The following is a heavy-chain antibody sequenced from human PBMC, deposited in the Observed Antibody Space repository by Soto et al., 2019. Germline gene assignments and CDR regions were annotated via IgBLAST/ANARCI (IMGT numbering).Heavy chain of an antibody. CDR1: GYTFTSFG. Sequence: QLHLVQSGAEVKKPGASVKVSCTASGYTFTSFGVSWVRQVPGQGLEWMGWISGYNGDTDYAQKFQGRVTMTTDRYTSTAYMEVRRLRSDDTAVYDCASDKPQQIVGYNYYDGMDVWGQGTTVTVSS. CDR3: ASDKPQQIVGYNYYDGMDV. CDR2: ISGYNGDT. D-gene: IGHD6-6*01. J-gene: IGHJ6*02. V-gene: IGHV1-18*04.